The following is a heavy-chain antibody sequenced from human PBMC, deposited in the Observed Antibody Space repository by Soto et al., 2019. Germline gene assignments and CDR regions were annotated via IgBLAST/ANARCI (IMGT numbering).Heavy chain of an antibody. J-gene: IGHJ6*02. Sequence: GGSLRLACNASGFTVSSSYMSWVRQAPGMGLEWVAVIESGGTAHYADSVKGRFTISRDNPNNIIYLQLHTLRAEDTAVYYCAKDLGPLKLLNYVFYGLDVWGQGTTVTVSS. CDR3: AKDLGPLKLLNYVFYGLDV. D-gene: IGHD2-21*02. CDR2: IESGGTA. CDR1: GFTVSSSY. V-gene: IGHV3-53*01.